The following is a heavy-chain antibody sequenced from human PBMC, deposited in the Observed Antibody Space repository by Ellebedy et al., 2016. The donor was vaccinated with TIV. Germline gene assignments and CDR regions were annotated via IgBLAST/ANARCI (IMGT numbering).Heavy chain of an antibody. CDR3: ARLGSGSHYDY. D-gene: IGHD1-26*01. CDR2: IYYSGST. J-gene: IGHJ4*02. Sequence: MPSETLSLTCTVSGGSISSSRYYWGWIRQPPGKGLEWIGSIYYSGSTYYNPSLKSRVTISVDTSKNQFSLKLRSVTAADTAVYYCARLGSGSHYDYWGQGTLVTVSS. V-gene: IGHV4-39*07. CDR1: GGSISSSRYY.